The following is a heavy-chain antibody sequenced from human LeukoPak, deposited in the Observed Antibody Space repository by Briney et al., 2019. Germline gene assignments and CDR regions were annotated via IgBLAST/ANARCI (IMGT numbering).Heavy chain of an antibody. V-gene: IGHV4-59*01. J-gene: IGHJ4*02. CDR3: ARVRQWLTQYYFDY. D-gene: IGHD6-19*01. CDR2: IYYSGST. Sequence: SETLSLTCTVSGGSISSYYWSWIRQPPGKGLEWIGYIYYSGSTSYNPSLKSRVTISVDTSKNQFSLKLSSVTAADTAVYYCARVRQWLTQYYFDYWGQGTLVTVSS. CDR1: GGSISSYY.